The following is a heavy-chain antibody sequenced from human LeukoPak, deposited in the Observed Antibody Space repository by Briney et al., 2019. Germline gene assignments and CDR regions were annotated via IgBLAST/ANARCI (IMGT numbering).Heavy chain of an antibody. D-gene: IGHD3-10*01. V-gene: IGHV3-30*04. CDR1: GFTFSSYA. Sequence: GGSLRLSCAASGFTFSSYAMHWVRQAPGKGLEWVAVISYDGSNKYYADSVKGRFTISRDNSKNTLYLQMNSLRAEDTAVYYCARNSGSYYFDAFDIWGQGTMVTVSS. CDR2: ISYDGSNK. J-gene: IGHJ3*02. CDR3: ARNSGSYYFDAFDI.